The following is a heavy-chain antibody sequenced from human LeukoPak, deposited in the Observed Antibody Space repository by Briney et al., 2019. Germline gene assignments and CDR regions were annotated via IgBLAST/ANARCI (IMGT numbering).Heavy chain of an antibody. D-gene: IGHD6-13*01. Sequence: SETLSLTCTVSGGTISSGGYYWSWIRQPPGKGLEWIGYIYHSGSTYYNPSLKSRVTISVDRSKNQFSPKLSSVTAADTAVYYCARDLRAAAGKDYFDYWGQGTLVTVSS. CDR1: GGTISSGGYY. V-gene: IGHV4-30-2*01. J-gene: IGHJ4*02. CDR3: ARDLRAAAGKDYFDY. CDR2: IYHSGST.